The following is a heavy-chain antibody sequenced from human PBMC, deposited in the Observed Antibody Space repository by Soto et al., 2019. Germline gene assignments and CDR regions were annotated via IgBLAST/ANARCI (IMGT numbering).Heavy chain of an antibody. V-gene: IGHV1-69*01. CDR3: ARAIVGPTTTGWLDP. CDR2: IIHIFGTA. Sequence: QVQLVQSGAEVKKPGSSVKVSCKASGGTFSRYAISWVRQAPGQGLEWMGGIIHIFGTANYGQKFQGIVTITADESTSTAYMELSSLRFEDTAVYYCARAIVGPTTTGWLDPWGQGTLVTVSS. J-gene: IGHJ5*02. CDR1: GGTFSRYA. D-gene: IGHD1-26*01.